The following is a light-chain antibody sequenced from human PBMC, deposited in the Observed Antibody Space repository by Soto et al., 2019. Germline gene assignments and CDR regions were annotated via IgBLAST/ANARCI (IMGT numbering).Light chain of an antibody. Sequence: EIVLTQSPATLSLSPGERATLSCRASQSVSSSLAWYQQKPGQAPRLLIYDASNRATGIPARFSGSGSGTDFTLTISSLEPEDFAVYYCQPRSNWPQTFGQGTKLEIK. CDR3: QPRSNWPQT. CDR1: QSVSSS. CDR2: DAS. J-gene: IGKJ2*01. V-gene: IGKV3-11*01.